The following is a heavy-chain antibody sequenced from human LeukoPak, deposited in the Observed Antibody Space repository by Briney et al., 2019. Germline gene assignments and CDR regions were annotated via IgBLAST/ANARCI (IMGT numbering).Heavy chain of an antibody. D-gene: IGHD4-17*01. CDR2: ISCSSSYI. J-gene: IGHJ5*02. CDR3: ARDSLDYGDYVGLNWFDP. Sequence: GGSLRLSCAASGFTFSSYSMNWVRQAPGKGLEWVSSISCSSSYIYYADSVKGRFTIPRDNAKNSLYLQMNSLRAEDTAVYYCARDSLDYGDYVGLNWFDPWGQGTLVTVSS. V-gene: IGHV3-21*01. CDR1: GFTFSSYS.